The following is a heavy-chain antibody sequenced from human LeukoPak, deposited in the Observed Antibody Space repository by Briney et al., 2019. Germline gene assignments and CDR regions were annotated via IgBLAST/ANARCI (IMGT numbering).Heavy chain of an antibody. D-gene: IGHD3-16*01. CDR3: ARDLGAPPVNWFDP. J-gene: IGHJ5*02. Sequence: KPSETLSLTCTVSGGSISSGSYYWSWIRQPAGKGLEWIGRIYTSGSTNYNPSLKRRSTISVDTSKNQFSLKLSSVTAADTAVYYCARDLGAPPVNWFDPWGQGTLVTVSS. V-gene: IGHV4-61*02. CDR1: GGSISSGSYY. CDR2: IYTSGST.